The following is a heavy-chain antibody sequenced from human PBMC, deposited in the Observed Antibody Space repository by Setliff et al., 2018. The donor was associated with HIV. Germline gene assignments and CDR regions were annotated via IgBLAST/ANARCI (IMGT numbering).Heavy chain of an antibody. CDR1: RGSISRYY. CDR3: ARYDYGDFDY. J-gene: IGHJ4*02. D-gene: IGHD4-17*01. V-gene: IGHV4-59*12. Sequence: SETLSLTCTVSRGSISRYYWSWIRQPPGKGLEWIGYIYYTGTTKYNPSLTSRVTMSVDTSKNQFSLNLSSVTAADTAVYYCARYDYGDFDYWGQGTPVTVSS. CDR2: IYYTGTT.